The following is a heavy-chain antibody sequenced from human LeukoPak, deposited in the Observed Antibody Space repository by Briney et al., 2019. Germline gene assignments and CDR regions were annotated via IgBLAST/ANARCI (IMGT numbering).Heavy chain of an antibody. CDR1: GFTFSSYG. D-gene: IGHD6-19*01. Sequence: GGSLRLSCAASGFTFSSYGMTWVRQAPGKRLEWVSSISGSGGTTYYADSVKDRFTMSRDNSKDTLFLQMNSLRVEDAAVYFCAKARLPGIAVSGDHWGQGILIIVSS. J-gene: IGHJ5*02. CDR2: ISGSGGTT. V-gene: IGHV3-23*01. CDR3: AKARLPGIAVSGDH.